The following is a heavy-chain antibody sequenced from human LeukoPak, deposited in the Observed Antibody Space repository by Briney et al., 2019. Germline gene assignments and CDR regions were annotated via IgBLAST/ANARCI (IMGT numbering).Heavy chain of an antibody. CDR2: ISSDGSNK. V-gene: IGHV3-30*18. J-gene: IGHJ4*02. Sequence: GGSLRLSCAASGFTFSSYGMHWVRQAPGKGLEWVAVISSDGSNKHYADSVQGRFTISRDNSKNTLYLQMNSLRAEDTAVYYCAKAREVWFGELGRYWGQGTLVTVSS. D-gene: IGHD3-10*01. CDR3: AKAREVWFGELGRY. CDR1: GFTFSSYG.